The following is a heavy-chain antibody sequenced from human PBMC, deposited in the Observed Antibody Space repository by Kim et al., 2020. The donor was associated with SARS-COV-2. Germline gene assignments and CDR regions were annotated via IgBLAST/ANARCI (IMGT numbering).Heavy chain of an antibody. V-gene: IGHV3-74*01. Sequence: GGSLRLSCAASGFTFSSNWMHWVRQAPGKGLVWVSRIKSDGSRANYEESVRGRFTISRDNAENTLYLKMNSLRAEDTAVYFCARDRSPTFFWYYMDVWG. CDR2: IKSDGSRA. J-gene: IGHJ6*03. CDR3: ARDRSPTFFWYYMDV. CDR1: GFTFSSNW. D-gene: IGHD3-3*01.